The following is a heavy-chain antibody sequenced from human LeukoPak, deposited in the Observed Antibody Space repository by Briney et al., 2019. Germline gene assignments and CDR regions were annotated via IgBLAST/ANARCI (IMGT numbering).Heavy chain of an antibody. J-gene: IGHJ4*02. Sequence: GGSLRLSCAASGFSFSSYAMSWVRQAPGKGLEWVSAISGSGGNTYYADSLKGRLTISRDNSKNTLFLQMNSLRAEDTAIYYCAKGLERESRLECWGQGTLVTVSS. CDR2: ISGSGGNT. CDR3: AKGLERESRLEC. D-gene: IGHD1-1*01. V-gene: IGHV3-23*01. CDR1: GFSFSSYA.